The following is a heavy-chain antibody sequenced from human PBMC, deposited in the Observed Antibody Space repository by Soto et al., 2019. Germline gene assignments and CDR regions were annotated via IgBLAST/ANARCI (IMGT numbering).Heavy chain of an antibody. Sequence: SETLSLTCAVSGGSTRHSSYFWGWIRQPPGKGLEWIASVYYSGTPYYNPSLKSRVTISIATSKTQVSLNLNSLTAADTAIYYCARGGNTALAYYFYGMDVWGQGTTVTVSS. V-gene: IGHV4-39*01. CDR1: GGSTRHSSYF. CDR2: VYYSGTP. J-gene: IGHJ6*02. CDR3: ARGGNTALAYYFYGMDV. D-gene: IGHD5-18*01.